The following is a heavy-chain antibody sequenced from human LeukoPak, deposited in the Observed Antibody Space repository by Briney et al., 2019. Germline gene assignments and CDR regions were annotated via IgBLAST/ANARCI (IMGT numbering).Heavy chain of an antibody. V-gene: IGHV3-30*02. CDR1: GFTFSSYG. J-gene: IGHJ4*02. CDR3: AKVEYTSSWYGVGSLDY. CDR2: IRYDGSKY. D-gene: IGHD6-13*01. Sequence: GGSLRLSCAASGFTFSSYGMHWVRQAPGKGLEWVAFIRYDGSKYYYADSVKGRFTISRGNSKNTLYLQMNSLRAEDTAVYYCAKVEYTSSWYGVGSLDYWGQGTLVTVSS.